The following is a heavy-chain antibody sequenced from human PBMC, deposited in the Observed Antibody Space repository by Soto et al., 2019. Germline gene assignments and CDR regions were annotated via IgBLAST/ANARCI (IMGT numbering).Heavy chain of an antibody. V-gene: IGHV4-31*03. Sequence: SETLSLTCTVSSRSISSGGYYCSWIRQNPGKGLEGIGYIYYSGSTYYNPSLKSRVTISVDTSKNQFSLKLSSVTAADTAVYYCARDRPYYDSSGATDYWGQGTLVTVSS. CDR1: SRSISSGGYY. D-gene: IGHD3-22*01. J-gene: IGHJ4*02. CDR2: IYYSGST. CDR3: ARDRPYYDSSGATDY.